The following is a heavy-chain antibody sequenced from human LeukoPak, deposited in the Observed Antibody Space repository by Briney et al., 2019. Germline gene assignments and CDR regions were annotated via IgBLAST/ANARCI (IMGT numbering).Heavy chain of an antibody. CDR1: GFTFSSHS. Sequence: GGSLRLSCAASGFTFSSHSMNWVRQAPGKGLEWVSSISSTRSYVFYADSVKGRFTVSRDNAKNSLYLELDSLRAEDTAVYYCARDLSGVTGYTYGRGIDYWGQGTLVTVSS. V-gene: IGHV3-21*06. D-gene: IGHD5-18*01. CDR2: ISSTRSYV. J-gene: IGHJ4*02. CDR3: ARDLSGVTGYTYGRGIDY.